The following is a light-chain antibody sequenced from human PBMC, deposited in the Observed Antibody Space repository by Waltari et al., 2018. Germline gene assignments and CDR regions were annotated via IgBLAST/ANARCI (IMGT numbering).Light chain of an antibody. CDR2: KND. Sequence: QSALTQPPSASGTPGQGVTISCSGSSFNIGRNYVYWYQQLSGAAPKLLMFKNDHRPSGVPARFSGTRSGASASLAIIGLRSEDEADYYCAVWDDVLSSWVFGGGTKLTVL. J-gene: IGLJ3*02. CDR1: SFNIGRNY. V-gene: IGLV1-47*01. CDR3: AVWDDVLSSWV.